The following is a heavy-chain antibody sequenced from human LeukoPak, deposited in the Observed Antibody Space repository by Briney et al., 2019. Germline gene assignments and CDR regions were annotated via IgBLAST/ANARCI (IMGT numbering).Heavy chain of an antibody. CDR3: ARDPGVGLDRFDP. D-gene: IGHD7-27*01. Sequence: GGSLRLSCAASGFTFSSYGMHWVRQAPGKGLEWVAFIRYDGSNKYYADSVKGRFTISRDNSKNTLYLQMNSLRAEDTAVYYCARDPGVGLDRFDPWGQGTLVTVSS. CDR1: GFTFSSYG. CDR2: IRYDGSNK. V-gene: IGHV3-30*02. J-gene: IGHJ5*02.